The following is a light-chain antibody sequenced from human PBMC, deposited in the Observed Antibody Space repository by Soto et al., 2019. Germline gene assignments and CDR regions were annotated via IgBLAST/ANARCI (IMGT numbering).Light chain of an antibody. J-gene: IGKJ3*01. CDR1: HSIGSSY. Sequence: EIVLTQSPGTLSLSPGERATLSCRASHSIGSSYLAWYQQKPGQAPRLLIYAVSSRATGIPDRFSGSMSGTDFTLTISRLEPEDFALYYCQQYYSSVTFGPGSKVDIK. V-gene: IGKV3-20*01. CDR2: AVS. CDR3: QQYYSSVT.